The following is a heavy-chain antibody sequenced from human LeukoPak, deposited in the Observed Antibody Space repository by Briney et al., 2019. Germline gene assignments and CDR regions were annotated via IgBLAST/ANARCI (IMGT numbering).Heavy chain of an antibody. CDR2: LYHSGGT. J-gene: IGHJ4*02. CDR1: GYLISSAYY. D-gene: IGHD5-12*01. Sequence: SETLSLTCTVSGYLISSAYYWGWIRQPPGKGLEWIGSLYHSGGTYYSPSLKSRVTISVDTSKNQFSLNLSSVTAADTAVYYCARILTSGYYYFDYWGQGTLVTVSS. V-gene: IGHV4-38-2*02. CDR3: ARILTSGYYYFDY.